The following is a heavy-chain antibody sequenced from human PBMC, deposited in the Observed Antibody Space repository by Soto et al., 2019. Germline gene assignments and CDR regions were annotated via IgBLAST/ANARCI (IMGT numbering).Heavy chain of an antibody. CDR1: GGSVRSRSFY. Sequence: SDTRSLTLTVSGGSVRSRSFYCSWLRQSPGRGLEWIGYIHDSYSTNYSPSLKSRVTISVDTSKNQFALRLRSVTTADTAVYYCARVPSRPLTAYEQSDWIPYYAMDAWGQGTTVNVSS. D-gene: IGHD1-1*01. V-gene: IGHV4-61*01. CDR2: IHDSYST. CDR3: ARVPSRPLTAYEQSDWIPYYAMDA. J-gene: IGHJ6*02.